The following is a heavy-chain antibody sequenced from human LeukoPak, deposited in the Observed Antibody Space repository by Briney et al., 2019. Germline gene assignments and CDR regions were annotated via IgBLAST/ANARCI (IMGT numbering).Heavy chain of an antibody. Sequence: SETLSLTCAVSGGSISSGGYSWSWIRQPPGKGLEWIGYIYHSGSTYYNPSLKSRVTISVDTSKNQFSLKLSSVTAADTAVYYCARRPHNYYDSSGGLDYWGQGTLVTVSS. CDR1: GGSISSGGYS. J-gene: IGHJ4*02. CDR2: IYHSGST. CDR3: ARRPHNYYDSSGGLDY. D-gene: IGHD3-22*01. V-gene: IGHV4-30-2*01.